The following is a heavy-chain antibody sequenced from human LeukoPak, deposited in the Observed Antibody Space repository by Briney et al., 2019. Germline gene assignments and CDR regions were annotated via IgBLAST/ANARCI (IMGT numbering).Heavy chain of an antibody. Sequence: SETLSLTCTVSGGSISGYYWSWIRQPPGKGLEWIGHIYSSGSTKYNHSLKSRVTISVDTSKNQFSLKLGSVTAADTAVYYCARNYDSSGYTAFGYWGRGTLLTVSS. CDR3: ARNYDSSGYTAFGY. CDR1: GGSISGYY. D-gene: IGHD3-22*01. V-gene: IGHV4-59*01. CDR2: IYSSGST. J-gene: IGHJ4*02.